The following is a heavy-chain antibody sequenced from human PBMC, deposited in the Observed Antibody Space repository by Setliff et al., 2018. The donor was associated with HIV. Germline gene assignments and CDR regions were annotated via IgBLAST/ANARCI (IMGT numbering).Heavy chain of an antibody. V-gene: IGHV4-61*09. CDR2: VYTSGKH. Sequence: SETLSLTCSVSGASLTSGSYFWNWLRLPAGKGLEWIGYVYTSGKHNYNPSLESRAAIFLDTSKKQFSLSLTSVTAADTAVYYCARGDGGFLDFDLGLTTFDFWGQGTPVTVSS. J-gene: IGHJ4*02. CDR1: GASLTSGSYF. CDR3: ARGDGGFLDFDLGLTTFDF. D-gene: IGHD3-9*01.